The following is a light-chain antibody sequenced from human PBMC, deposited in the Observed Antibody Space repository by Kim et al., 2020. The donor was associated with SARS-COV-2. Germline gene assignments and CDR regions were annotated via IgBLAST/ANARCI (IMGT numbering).Light chain of an antibody. V-gene: IGLV3-19*01. CDR1: SLRSYY. Sequence: VALGQTVRSTCQGDSLRSYYATWYQQKPGQAPILVIYDKNNRPSGIPDRFSGSSSGNTASLTITGTQAGDEADYYCNSRDSNNNVVFGGGTQLTVL. J-gene: IGLJ2*01. CDR3: NSRDSNNNVV. CDR2: DKN.